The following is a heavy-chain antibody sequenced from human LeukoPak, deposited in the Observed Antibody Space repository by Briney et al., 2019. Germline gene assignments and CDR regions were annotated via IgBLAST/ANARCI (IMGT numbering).Heavy chain of an antibody. V-gene: IGHV3-30*04. CDR3: AREIGTGSYYNVYYYGMDV. Sequence: LPGRSLRLACAASGFTFSSYAMHWVSQAPGKWLEWVAVISYDGSNKYYADSVKGRFTISRDNSKNTLYMQMNSLRAEDTAVYYCAREIGTGSYYNVYYYGMDVWGKGTTVTVSS. J-gene: IGHJ6*04. D-gene: IGHD3-10*01. CDR2: ISYDGSNK. CDR1: GFTFSSYA.